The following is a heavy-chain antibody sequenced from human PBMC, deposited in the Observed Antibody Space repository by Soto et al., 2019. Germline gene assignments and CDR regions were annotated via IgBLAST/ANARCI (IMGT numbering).Heavy chain of an antibody. V-gene: IGHV1-3*01. CDR1: GFTFSKFA. CDR3: ARGIWMATSASYYFDN. D-gene: IGHD2-15*01. CDR2: INAGNGNT. Sequence: QVKLVQSGAEVKKPGASVMISCKASGFTFSKFAIQWVRLALGQRPEWMGWINAGNGNTKYSQNFQGRFTITRDTSANTAYMDLRSLTNEDRAVYFCARGIWMATSASYYFDNWGQGTKVTVSS. J-gene: IGHJ4*02.